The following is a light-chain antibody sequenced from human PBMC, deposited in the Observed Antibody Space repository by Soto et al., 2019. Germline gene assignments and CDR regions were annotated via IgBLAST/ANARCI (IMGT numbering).Light chain of an antibody. CDR2: EAS. Sequence: EIVLTQSPATLSLSPGERATLSCRASQSVSSSSLAWYQQNPGQAPRLLIYEASSRATGIPDRFSGSGSGTDFTLTISRLEPEDVAVYYCQQYRTFGQGTKVDI. CDR1: QSVSSSS. V-gene: IGKV3D-20*02. CDR3: QQYRT. J-gene: IGKJ1*01.